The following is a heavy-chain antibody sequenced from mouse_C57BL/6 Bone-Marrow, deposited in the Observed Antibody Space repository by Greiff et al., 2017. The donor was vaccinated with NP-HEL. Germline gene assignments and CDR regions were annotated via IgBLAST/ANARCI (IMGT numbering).Heavy chain of an antibody. V-gene: IGHV2-2*01. J-gene: IGHJ3*01. CDR2: IWSGGST. CDR1: GFSLTSYG. D-gene: IGHD1-1*01. Sequence: VMLVESGPGLVQPSQSLSITCTVSGFSLTSYGVHWVRQSPGKGLEWLGVIWSGGSTDYNAAFISRLSISKDNSKSQVFFKMNSLQADDTAIYYCARNDYGSSWAWFAYWGQGTLVTVSA. CDR3: ARNDYGSSWAWFAY.